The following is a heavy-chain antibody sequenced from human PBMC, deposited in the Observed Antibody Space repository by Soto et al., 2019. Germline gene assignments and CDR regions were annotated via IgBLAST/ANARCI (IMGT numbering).Heavy chain of an antibody. CDR2: TYPGDSDT. Sequence: GESLKISCKGSGYGFTSYWVAWVRQVPGKGLELMGITYPGDSDTRYSPSFQGQVTISADKSITTAYVQWNSLKASGTATYYCARLDCSTASCYRGNFYYGMDVWGQGTTVTVSS. J-gene: IGHJ6*02. CDR3: ARLDCSTASCYRGNFYYGMDV. CDR1: GYGFTSYW. D-gene: IGHD2-2*01. V-gene: IGHV5-51*01.